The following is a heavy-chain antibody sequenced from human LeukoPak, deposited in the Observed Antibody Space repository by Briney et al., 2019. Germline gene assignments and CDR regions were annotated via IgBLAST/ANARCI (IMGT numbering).Heavy chain of an antibody. D-gene: IGHD6-13*01. J-gene: IGHJ4*02. CDR1: GGTFSSYA. Sequence: SVKVSCKASGGTFSSYAISWVRQAPGQGLEWMGGIIPIFGTANYAQKFQGRVTITTDESTSTAYMELSSLRSEDTAVYYCARDRGAAAGTRYFDYWGQGTLVTVSS. CDR3: ARDRGAAAGTRYFDY. CDR2: IIPIFGTA. V-gene: IGHV1-69*05.